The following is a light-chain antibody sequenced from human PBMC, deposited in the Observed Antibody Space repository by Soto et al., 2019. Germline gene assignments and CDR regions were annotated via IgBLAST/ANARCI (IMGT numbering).Light chain of an antibody. CDR2: GAS. Sequence: ETVMTQSPATLSVSPGERATLSCRASQSVRTKVAWYQQKPGQAPRLLIYGASTRATGIPARFSGSGSGTEFTLTISSLQSEDFAVYYCQQYNNWPRTFGQGTRLEIK. CDR3: QQYNNWPRT. V-gene: IGKV3-15*01. CDR1: QSVRTK. J-gene: IGKJ5*01.